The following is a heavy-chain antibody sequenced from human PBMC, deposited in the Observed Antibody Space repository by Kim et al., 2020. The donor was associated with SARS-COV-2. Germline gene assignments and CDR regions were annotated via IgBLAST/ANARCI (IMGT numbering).Heavy chain of an antibody. CDR2: IYYSGST. V-gene: IGHV4-39*01. D-gene: IGHD2-2*01. CDR1: GGSISSSSYY. CDR3: ARHGGVVLPAAMFRFDP. J-gene: IGHJ5*02. Sequence: SETLSLTCTVSGGSISSSSYYWGWIRQPPGKGLEWIGSIYYSGSTYYNPSLKSRVTISVDTSKNQFSLKLSSVTAADTAVYYCARHGGVVLPAAMFRFDPWGQGTLVTVSS.